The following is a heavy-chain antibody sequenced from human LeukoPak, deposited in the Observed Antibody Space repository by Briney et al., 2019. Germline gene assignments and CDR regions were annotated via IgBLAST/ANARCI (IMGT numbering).Heavy chain of an antibody. CDR3: ARGLPAVNYYYYYMDV. CDR2: IIPILGIA. Sequence: SVKVSCKASGGTFSSYAISWVRQAPGQGLEWMGRIIPILGIANYAQKFQGRVTITADESTSTAYMELSSLRSEDTAVYYCARGLPAVNYYYYYMDVWGKGTTVTVSS. D-gene: IGHD2-2*01. V-gene: IGHV1-69*04. CDR1: GGTFSSYA. J-gene: IGHJ6*03.